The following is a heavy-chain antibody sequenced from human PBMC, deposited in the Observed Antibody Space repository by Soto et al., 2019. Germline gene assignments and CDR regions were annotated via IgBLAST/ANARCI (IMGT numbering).Heavy chain of an antibody. CDR2: ISGSGFKK. D-gene: IGHD1-26*01. J-gene: IGHJ5*02. CDR1: GFLFENFG. V-gene: IGHV3-23*01. Sequence: GGSLRLSCAASGFLFENFGMSWVRQAPGKGLEWISSISGSGFKKYYADSVKGRFTISRDNSKSTVYLELNNLSAEDTAVYHCAKNQGVELVPLATVDWFDPWGQGPVVTVS. CDR3: AKNQGVELVPLATVDWFDP.